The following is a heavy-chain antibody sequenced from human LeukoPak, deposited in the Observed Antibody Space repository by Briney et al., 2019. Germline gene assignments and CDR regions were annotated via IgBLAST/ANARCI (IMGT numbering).Heavy chain of an antibody. CDR2: IYSSGST. V-gene: IGHV3-53*01. CDR1: GFTVSSNY. CDR3: ARGESSGWPFDY. D-gene: IGHD6-19*01. J-gene: IGHJ4*02. Sequence: GGSLRLSCAASGFTVSSNYMSWVRQAPGKGLEWVSVIYSSGSTYYADSVKGRFTISRDNSKNTLYLQMNSLRAEDTAVYYCARGESSGWPFDYWGQGTLVTVSS.